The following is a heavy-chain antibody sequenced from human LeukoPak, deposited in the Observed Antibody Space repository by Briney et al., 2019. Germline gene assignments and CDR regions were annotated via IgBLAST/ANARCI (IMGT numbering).Heavy chain of an antibody. V-gene: IGHV3-7*01. CDR2: IKQDGSEK. J-gene: IGHJ6*03. Sequence: GGSLRLSCAASGFTFSSYWMSWVRQAPGKGLEWVANIKQDGSEKYYVDSVKGRFTISRDNAKNPLYLQMNSLRAEDTAVYYCAGGDYYYYYMDVWGKGTTVTVSS. CDR1: GFTFSSYW. CDR3: AGGDYYYYYMDV.